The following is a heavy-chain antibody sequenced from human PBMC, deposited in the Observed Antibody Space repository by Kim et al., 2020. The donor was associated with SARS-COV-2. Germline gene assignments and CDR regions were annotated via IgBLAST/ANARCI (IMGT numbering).Heavy chain of an antibody. Sequence: SIGSADSVKGRFPISRANAKNSLYLKMNSLRADDTALYYCAKAREDGMDVWGQGTTVTVSS. J-gene: IGHJ6*02. CDR2: SI. CDR3: AKAREDGMDV. V-gene: IGHV3-9*01.